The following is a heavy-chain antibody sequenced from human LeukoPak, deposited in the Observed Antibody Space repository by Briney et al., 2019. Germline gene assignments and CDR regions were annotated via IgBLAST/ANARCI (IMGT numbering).Heavy chain of an antibody. CDR2: ISAYNGNT. V-gene: IGHV1-18*01. Sequence: GASVKVSCKASGYTFTSYGISWVRQAPGQGLEWMGWISAYNGNTNYAQKLQGRVTMTTDTSTSTAYMELRSLRSDDTAVYYCAKAPRTTRGKYYYDSSGYYYFDYWGQGTLVTVSS. D-gene: IGHD3-22*01. CDR3: AKAPRTTRGKYYYDSSGYYYFDY. CDR1: GYTFTSYG. J-gene: IGHJ4*02.